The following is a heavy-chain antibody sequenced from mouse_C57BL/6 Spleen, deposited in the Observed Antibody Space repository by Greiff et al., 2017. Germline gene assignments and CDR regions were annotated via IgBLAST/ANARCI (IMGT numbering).Heavy chain of an antibody. CDR2: FYPGSGSI. V-gene: IGHV1-62-2*01. D-gene: IGHD2-4*01. CDR3: ARHEEGGLRPYYAMDY. J-gene: IGHJ4*01. Sequence: QVQLKQSGAELVKPGASVKLSCKASGYTFTEYTIHWVKQRSGQGLEWIGWFYPGSGSIKYNEKFKDKATLTADKSSSTVYMELSRLTSEDSAVYFGARHEEGGLRPYYAMDYWGQGTSVTVSS. CDR1: GYTFTEYT.